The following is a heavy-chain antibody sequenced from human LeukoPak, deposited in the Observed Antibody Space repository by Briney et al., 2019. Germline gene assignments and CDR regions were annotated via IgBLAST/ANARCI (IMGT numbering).Heavy chain of an antibody. CDR3: ARVGSGWSFDY. J-gene: IGHJ4*02. V-gene: IGHV4-4*07. Sequence: SGTLSLTCTVSGGSISSYYWSWLRQPAGRGLEWIGRIQTSGSTNYNPSLKSRVTMSVDTSKNKFSLKVDSVTAADTAVYYCARVGSGWSFDYWGQGTLVTVSS. CDR2: IQTSGST. CDR1: GGSISSYY. D-gene: IGHD6-19*01.